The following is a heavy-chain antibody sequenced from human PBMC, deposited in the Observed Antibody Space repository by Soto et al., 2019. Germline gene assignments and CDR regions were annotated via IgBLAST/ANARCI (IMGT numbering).Heavy chain of an antibody. D-gene: IGHD3-3*01. Sequence: GGSLRLSCAGSGFRFSDYAIGWVRQAPGKGLEWVSFISDGGRSTYYTDSVKGRFTISRDNSKNTVYLQLQGLRAEDTAIYFCARTFEFRDRYYTFDHWGQGTLVTVSS. CDR1: GFRFSDYA. V-gene: IGHV3-23*01. J-gene: IGHJ4*02. CDR3: ARTFEFRDRYYTFDH. CDR2: ISDGGRST.